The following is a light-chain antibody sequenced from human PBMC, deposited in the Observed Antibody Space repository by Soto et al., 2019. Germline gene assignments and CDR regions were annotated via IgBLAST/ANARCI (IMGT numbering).Light chain of an antibody. CDR2: EVS. CDR3: SSYTSSSTRV. V-gene: IGLV2-14*03. Sequence: QSALTQPASVSGSPGQSITISCTGTSSDVGAYDFVSWYQQHPDKAPKLVIYEVSNRPSGVSNRFSGSKSVNTATLTISGLQAEDEADYYCSSYTSSSTRVFGTGTKGTVL. CDR1: SSDVGAYDF. J-gene: IGLJ1*01.